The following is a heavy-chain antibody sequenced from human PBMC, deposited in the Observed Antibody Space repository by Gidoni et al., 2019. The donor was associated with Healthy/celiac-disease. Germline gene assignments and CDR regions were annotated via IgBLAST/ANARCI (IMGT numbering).Heavy chain of an antibody. CDR1: GFTFTSSA. Sequence: HMQLVQSGPAVKKPGTSVKVSCKASGFTFTSSAMQWVRQARGQRLEWIGWIVVGSGNTNYAQKFQERVTISRDMSTSTAYMELSSLRSEDTAVYYCAADPRYSGSYYRYWGQGTLVTVSS. CDR3: AADPRYSGSYYRY. J-gene: IGHJ4*02. CDR2: IVVGSGNT. D-gene: IGHD1-26*01. V-gene: IGHV1-58*02.